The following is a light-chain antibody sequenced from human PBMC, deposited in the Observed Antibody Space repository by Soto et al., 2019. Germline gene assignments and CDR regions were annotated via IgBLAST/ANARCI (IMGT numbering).Light chain of an antibody. CDR3: AAWDYSLHVI. J-gene: IGLJ2*01. V-gene: IGLV1-44*01. Sequence: QSALTQPPSASATPGRRVTISCSGSSSNIGSRNVHWYQQLTGSASKLLVYNDSQRPSGVPDRFSGSKSGTSAALAISGRQSEDEADDYCAAWDYSLHVIFGGGTKLTVL. CDR1: SSNIGSRN. CDR2: NDS.